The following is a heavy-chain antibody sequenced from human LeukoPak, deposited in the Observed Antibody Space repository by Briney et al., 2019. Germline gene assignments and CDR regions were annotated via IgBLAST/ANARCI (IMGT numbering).Heavy chain of an antibody. CDR2: IDPIDSYT. CDR1: GYSFTSYW. Sequence: GESLKISCKGSGYSFTSYWISWVRQMPGQGLEWMGRIDPIDSYTNYSPSFQGHVTISADKSISTAYLQWSSLKASDTAMYYCARAGRLVRGGDYWGQGTLVTVSS. J-gene: IGHJ4*02. D-gene: IGHD3-10*01. V-gene: IGHV5-10-1*01. CDR3: ARAGRLVRGGDY.